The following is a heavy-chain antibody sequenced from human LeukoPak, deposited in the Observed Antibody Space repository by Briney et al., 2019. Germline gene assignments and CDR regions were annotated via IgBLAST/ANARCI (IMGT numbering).Heavy chain of an antibody. CDR2: IYWNDDK. V-gene: IGHV2-5*01. J-gene: IGHJ4*02. CDR3: AHRGDFWSGPEAWDY. D-gene: IGHD3-3*01. Sequence: SGPTLVKPPQTLTLTCTLSGFSLSTRGVGVGWIRQPPGKALEWLALIYWNDDKLYSPSLKSRLTITKDTSKNQVVLTMTNMDPVDTATYYCAHRGDFWSGPEAWDYWGQGTLVTVSS. CDR1: GFSLSTRGVG.